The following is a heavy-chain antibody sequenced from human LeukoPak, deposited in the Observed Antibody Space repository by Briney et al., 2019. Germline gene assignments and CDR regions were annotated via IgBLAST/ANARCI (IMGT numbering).Heavy chain of an antibody. CDR1: GFTFSSYA. J-gene: IGHJ4*02. Sequence: GGSLRLSYAASGFTFSSYAMSWVRQAPGKGLEWVSAISGSGGSTYYADSVKGRFTISRDNSKNTLYLQMNSLRAEDTAVYYCAKFLYSSSWSNFDYWGQGTLVTVSS. D-gene: IGHD6-13*01. CDR2: ISGSGGST. CDR3: AKFLYSSSWSNFDY. V-gene: IGHV3-23*01.